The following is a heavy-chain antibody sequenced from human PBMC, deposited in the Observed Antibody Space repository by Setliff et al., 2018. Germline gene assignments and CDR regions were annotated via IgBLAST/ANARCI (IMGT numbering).Heavy chain of an antibody. V-gene: IGHV3-23*01. CDR2: IHVSGGTT. J-gene: IGHJ4*02. CDR3: VGAGTYSY. D-gene: IGHD3-10*01. Sequence: PGGSMRLSCVASSFNLANYAVTWVRQAPGKGLEWVSSIHVSGGTTYYADSVKGRFTISRDNAKNSLSLQMNSLRTEDTAVYYCVGAGTYSYWGQGTLVTVSS. CDR1: SFNLANYA.